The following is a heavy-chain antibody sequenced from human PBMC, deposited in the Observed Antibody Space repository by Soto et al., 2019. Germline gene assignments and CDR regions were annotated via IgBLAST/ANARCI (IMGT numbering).Heavy chain of an antibody. D-gene: IGHD2-2*01. CDR3: ARGGRIVVVPTY. Sequence: SETLSLTCTVSGGSIRGGDYYWTWIRQSPGKGLEWIGYIYSRGDTSYNPSVESRVTISVDTSKNQFSLKLSSVTAADTAVYYCARGGRIVVVPTYWGQGTLVTVSS. CDR2: IYSRGDT. J-gene: IGHJ4*02. CDR1: GGSIRGGDYY. V-gene: IGHV4-30-4*02.